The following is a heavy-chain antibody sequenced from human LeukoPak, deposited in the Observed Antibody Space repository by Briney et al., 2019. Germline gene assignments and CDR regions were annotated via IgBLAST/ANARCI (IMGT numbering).Heavy chain of an antibody. D-gene: IGHD6-6*01. J-gene: IGHJ6*03. CDR2: ISAYNGNT. V-gene: IGHV1-18*01. Sequence: ASVKVSCKASGYTFTSYGISWVRQAPGQGLEWVGWISAYNGNTNYAQKLQGRVTMTTDTSTSTAYMELRSLRSDDTAVYYCARVVGGSSSSGYYYYYYMDVWGKGTTVTVSS. CDR1: GYTFTSYG. CDR3: ARVVGGSSSSGYYYYYYMDV.